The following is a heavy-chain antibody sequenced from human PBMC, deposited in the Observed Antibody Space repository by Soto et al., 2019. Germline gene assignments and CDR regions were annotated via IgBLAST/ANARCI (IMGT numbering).Heavy chain of an antibody. CDR1: GFTFSSYG. Sequence: QVQLVESGGGVVQPGRSLRLSCAASGFTFSSYGMHWVRQAPGKGLEWVAVISYDGSYKSYADSVRGRFTISRDNSNNTLYLQKTSLRAEDTAVSYYAKGPYSSSSISLDPWGPGTLLTVSS. CDR3: AKGPYSSSSISLDP. D-gene: IGHD6-6*01. J-gene: IGHJ5*02. V-gene: IGHV3-30*18. CDR2: ISYDGSYK.